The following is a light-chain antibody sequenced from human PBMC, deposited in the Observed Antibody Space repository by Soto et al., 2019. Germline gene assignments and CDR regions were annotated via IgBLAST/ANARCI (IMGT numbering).Light chain of an antibody. CDR1: QSVSSY. CDR2: DAS. Sequence: EIVLTQSPATLSLSPGERATLSCRASQSVSSYLAWYQQKPGQAPRPLIYDASNRATGIPARFSGSGSGTDFTLTISSLEPEDFAVYYCQQRSSWPPMYTFGQGTKLEIK. CDR3: QQRSSWPPMYT. J-gene: IGKJ2*01. V-gene: IGKV3-11*01.